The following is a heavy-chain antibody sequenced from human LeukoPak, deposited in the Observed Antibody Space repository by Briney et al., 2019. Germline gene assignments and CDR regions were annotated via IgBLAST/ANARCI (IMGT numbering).Heavy chain of an antibody. CDR1: GNTFSSNI. CDR3: ARERPTTTAFHV. J-gene: IGHJ3*01. V-gene: IGHV1-3*01. D-gene: IGHD1-14*01. CDR2: INAGNGNT. Sequence: GASVKVSCKTSGNTFSSNIINWVRQAPGQRLDWXXWINAGNGNTKYSEKFQGRVTITRDTSASTVYMEMSSLRSEDTAVYYCARERPTTTAFHVWGQGTMVTVS.